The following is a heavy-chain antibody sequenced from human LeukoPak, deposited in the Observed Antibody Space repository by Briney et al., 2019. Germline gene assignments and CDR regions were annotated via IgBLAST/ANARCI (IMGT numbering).Heavy chain of an antibody. CDR2: IKQDGSEK. Sequence: PGGSLRLSCAASGFTFSSYWMSWVRQAPGKGLEWVANIKQDGSEKYYVDSVKGRFTISRDNSKNTLYVQMNSLRAEDTAVYYCARGIVVLPADTPISGYFQHWGQGTLVTVSS. V-gene: IGHV3-7*04. CDR3: ARGIVVLPADTPISGYFQH. CDR1: GFTFSSYW. J-gene: IGHJ1*01. D-gene: IGHD2-2*01.